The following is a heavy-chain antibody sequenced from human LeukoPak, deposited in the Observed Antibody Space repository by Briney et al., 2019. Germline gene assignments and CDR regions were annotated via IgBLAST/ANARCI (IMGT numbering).Heavy chain of an antibody. CDR1: GGSISSGGYS. CDR2: IYHSGST. V-gene: IGHV4-30-2*01. CDR3: ATRGDYDLDY. J-gene: IGHJ4*02. Sequence: PSQTLSLTCAVSGGSISSGGYSWSWIRQPPGKGLEWIGYIYHSGSTYYNPSLKSRVTISVDRSKNQFSLKLSSVTAADTAVYYCATRGDYDLDYWGQGTLLTVSS. D-gene: IGHD3-22*01.